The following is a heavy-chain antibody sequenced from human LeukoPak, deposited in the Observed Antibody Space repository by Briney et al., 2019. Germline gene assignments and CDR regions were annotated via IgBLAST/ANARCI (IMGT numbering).Heavy chain of an antibody. CDR2: IYTSGST. J-gene: IGHJ4*02. V-gene: IGHV4-4*09. CDR3: ARRRGGGRDFDF. D-gene: IGHD2-15*01. Sequence: EPLSLTCTVSGGSISSSYWSWIRQPPGKGLEWIGYIYTSGSTNYNPSLKSRVTISVDTSKNQFSLNLSSVTAADTAVYYCARRRGGGRDFDFWGRGTLVTVSS. CDR1: GGSISSSY.